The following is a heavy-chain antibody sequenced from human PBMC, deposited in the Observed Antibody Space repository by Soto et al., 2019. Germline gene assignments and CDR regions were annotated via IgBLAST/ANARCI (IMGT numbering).Heavy chain of an antibody. J-gene: IGHJ4*02. CDR1: GGSISTSSSTYY. V-gene: IGHV4-39*01. D-gene: IGHD2-21*02. CDR3: VRRNGLTVDAYY. Sequence: QLQLQESGPGLVKPSETLSLTCSVSGGSISTSSSTYYWGWMRQPPGKGLAWIASFFYSGKSFYNPSLKSRVTMSLDTAKNQFSLNLSSVTAADTAVYYCVRRNGLTVDAYYWGQGTLVTVSS. CDR2: FFYSGKS.